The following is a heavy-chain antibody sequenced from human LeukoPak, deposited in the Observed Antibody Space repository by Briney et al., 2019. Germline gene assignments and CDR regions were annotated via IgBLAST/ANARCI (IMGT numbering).Heavy chain of an antibody. CDR1: GGSISSGSYY. CDR3: ARRTTVTTSYVFDI. D-gene: IGHD4-17*01. Sequence: SETLSLTCTVSGGSISSGSYYWGWIRQPPGKGLEWIGSIYYSGNTYYNPSLKSRVTISVDTYKNQISLKLSSVTAADTAVYYCARRTTVTTSYVFDIWGQGTMLTVSS. J-gene: IGHJ3*02. CDR2: IYYSGNT. V-gene: IGHV4-39*01.